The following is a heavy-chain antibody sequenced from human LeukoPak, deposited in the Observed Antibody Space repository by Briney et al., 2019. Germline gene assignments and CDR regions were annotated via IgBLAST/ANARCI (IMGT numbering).Heavy chain of an antibody. Sequence: SETLSLTCTVSGGSISSSSYYWGWIRQPPGKGLELIGSIYYSGSTYYNPSLKSRVTISVDTSKNQFSLKLSSVTAADTAVYYCARHGDSSSWYLTPFDYWGQGTLVTVSS. D-gene: IGHD6-13*01. J-gene: IGHJ4*02. V-gene: IGHV4-39*01. CDR2: IYYSGST. CDR3: ARHGDSSSWYLTPFDY. CDR1: GGSISSSSYY.